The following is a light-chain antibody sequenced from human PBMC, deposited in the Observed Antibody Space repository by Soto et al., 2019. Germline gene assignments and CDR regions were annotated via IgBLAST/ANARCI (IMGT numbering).Light chain of an antibody. CDR1: QTVRSSY. J-gene: IGKJ4*01. CDR3: QQSGASIT. CDR2: GAF. V-gene: IGKV3-20*01. Sequence: IFLTQSPGSLSLSSGDRATLSCRASQTVRSSYLAWYQQRPGQAPKLLIYGAFNRAIGIPDRFSGSESGRDYNLTISRLDPEDSAVYYCQQSGASITFGGGTKVEIK.